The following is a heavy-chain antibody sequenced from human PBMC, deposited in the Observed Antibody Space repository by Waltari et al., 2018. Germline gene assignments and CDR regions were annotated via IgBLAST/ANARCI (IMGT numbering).Heavy chain of an antibody. Sequence: VQLQQWGAGLLKPSETLSLTCAVYGGSFSGYYWSWIRQPPGKGLEWVSAISGSGGSTYYADSVKGRFTISRDNSKNTLYLQMNSLRAEDTAVYYCAKDQNYYGSGSPYSGAFDIWGQGTMVTVSS. CDR1: GGSFSGYY. V-gene: IGHV3-23*01. D-gene: IGHD3-10*01. CDR3: AKDQNYYGSGSPYSGAFDI. J-gene: IGHJ3*02. CDR2: ISGSGGST.